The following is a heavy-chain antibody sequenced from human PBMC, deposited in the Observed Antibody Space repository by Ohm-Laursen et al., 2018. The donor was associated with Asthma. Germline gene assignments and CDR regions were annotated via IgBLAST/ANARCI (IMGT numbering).Heavy chain of an antibody. CDR2: IKRDGSEI. Sequence: GSLRLSCSASGFTFSNYWMSWVRQAPGKGLEWVVNIKRDGSEIYYVDSVKGRFTISRDNFKNTVHLDMNSLRAEDTAVYHCAKGIVPVYYYGLDVWGQGTTVTVSS. J-gene: IGHJ6*02. D-gene: IGHD1-26*01. V-gene: IGHV3-7*01. CDR3: AKGIVPVYYYGLDV. CDR1: GFTFSNYW.